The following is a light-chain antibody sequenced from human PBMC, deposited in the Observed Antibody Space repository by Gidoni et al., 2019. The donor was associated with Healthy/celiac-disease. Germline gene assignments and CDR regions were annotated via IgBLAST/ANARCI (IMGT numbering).Light chain of an antibody. V-gene: IGKV1-12*01. Sequence: DIQMTQSPSSVSASVGDRVTITGRASQGISIWLAWYQQKPGKAPKLLIYAESSFQSGVTSRFSGSGYGTDFTLTISSLQPEDFATYYCQQANSFPLTFGQGTKVEIK. J-gene: IGKJ1*01. CDR1: QGISIW. CDR2: AES. CDR3: QQANSFPLT.